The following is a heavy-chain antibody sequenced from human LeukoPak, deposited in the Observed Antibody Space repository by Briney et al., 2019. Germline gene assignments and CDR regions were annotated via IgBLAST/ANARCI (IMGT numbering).Heavy chain of an antibody. J-gene: IGHJ5*02. Sequence: SETLSLTCNVSGASIRSHFWSWLRQSPGKGLEYIGYIFYSGDTDYNPSLTSRATISLDTPKNQISLNLASVTVADTAVYYCARGSGSPRFDPWGQGTLVTVSS. D-gene: IGHD1-26*01. CDR3: ARGSGSPRFDP. V-gene: IGHV4-59*11. CDR1: GASIRSHF. CDR2: IFYSGDT.